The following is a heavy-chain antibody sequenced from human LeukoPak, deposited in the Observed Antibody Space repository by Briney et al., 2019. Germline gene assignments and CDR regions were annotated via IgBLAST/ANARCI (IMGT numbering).Heavy chain of an antibody. D-gene: IGHD3-10*01. V-gene: IGHV3-23*01. CDR1: GFTFSTCG. CDR3: AKRGPIYSASPGNYFDY. CDR2: ISGNDDGT. J-gene: IGHJ4*02. Sequence: GGSLRLSCTASGFTFSTCGMTWVRQAPGKGLEWVSSISGNDDGTYYANSVKGRFTISRDNSKNTLYLQMNSLRAEDTAIYYCAKRGPIYSASPGNYFDYWGQGTLVTVSS.